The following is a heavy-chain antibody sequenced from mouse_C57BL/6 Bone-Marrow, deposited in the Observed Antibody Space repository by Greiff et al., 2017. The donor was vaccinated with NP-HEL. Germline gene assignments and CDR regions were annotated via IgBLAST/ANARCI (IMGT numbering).Heavy chain of an antibody. V-gene: IGHV5-9-1*02. CDR3: TRDGGGWFAY. CDR2: ISSGGDYI. Sequence: DVMLVESGEGLVKPGGSLKLSCAASGFTFSSYAMSWVRQTPEKRLEWVAYISSGGDYIYYADTVKGRFTISRDNARNTLYLQMSSLKSEDTAMYYCTRDGGGWFAYWGQGTLVTVSA. D-gene: IGHD1-1*02. CDR1: GFTFSSYA. J-gene: IGHJ3*01.